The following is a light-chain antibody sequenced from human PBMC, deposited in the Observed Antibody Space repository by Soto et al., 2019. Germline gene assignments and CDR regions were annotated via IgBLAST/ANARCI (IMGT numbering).Light chain of an antibody. CDR1: QSVGSNY. CDR3: QHYGSSPPRT. CDR2: GTS. Sequence: EIVLTQSPGTLSLSPGERATLSCRASQSVGSNYLAWYQQKPGQAPRLLIYGTSSRATGIPDRFSGSGSGTDFTLAISRLEPEDFVVYYCQHYGSSPPRTFGQGTKVEIK. V-gene: IGKV3-20*01. J-gene: IGKJ1*01.